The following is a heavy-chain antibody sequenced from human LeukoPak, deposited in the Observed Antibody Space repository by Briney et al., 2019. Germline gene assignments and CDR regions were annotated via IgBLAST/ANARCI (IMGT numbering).Heavy chain of an antibody. Sequence: GGSLRLSCAVSGLTFSSSWMDWVRQAPGKGLEWVASINPDGIKRYSADSVKGRFTISRDNSKNTLYLQMNSLRAEDTAVYYCARGPGRYCSGGSCYNYFDYWGQGTLVTVSS. D-gene: IGHD2-15*01. V-gene: IGHV3-7*03. CDR2: INPDGIKR. CDR3: ARGPGRYCSGGSCYNYFDY. J-gene: IGHJ4*02. CDR1: GLTFSSSW.